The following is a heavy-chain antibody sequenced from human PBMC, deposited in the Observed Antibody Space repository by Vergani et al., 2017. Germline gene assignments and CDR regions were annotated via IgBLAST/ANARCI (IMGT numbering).Heavy chain of an antibody. CDR3: AMETPSSV. CDR1: GGTFSSYT. D-gene: IGHD1-1*01. J-gene: IGHJ4*02. Sequence: QVQLVQSGAEVKKPGSSVKVSCKASGGTFSSYTISWVRQAPGQGLEWMARIIPILGIANYAQKFQGRVTITADKSTSTAYMELSSLRSEDTAVYYCAMETPSSVWGQGTLVTVSS. V-gene: IGHV1-69*02. CDR2: IIPILGIA.